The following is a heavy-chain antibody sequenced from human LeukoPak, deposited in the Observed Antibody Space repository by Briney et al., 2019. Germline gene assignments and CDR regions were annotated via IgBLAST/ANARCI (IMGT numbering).Heavy chain of an antibody. Sequence: PGGSLRLSCAASGFPFGDYYMTWIRQAPGKGLEWISYISRSGDTLYYADSVEGRITISRDNAKNSLFLQMNSLRADDTAVYYCAREVVIFPDYYYYGMDVWGQGTTVTVSS. J-gene: IGHJ6*02. CDR3: AREVVIFPDYYYYGMDV. D-gene: IGHD2/OR15-2a*01. CDR2: ISRSGDTL. V-gene: IGHV3-11*01. CDR1: GFPFGDYY.